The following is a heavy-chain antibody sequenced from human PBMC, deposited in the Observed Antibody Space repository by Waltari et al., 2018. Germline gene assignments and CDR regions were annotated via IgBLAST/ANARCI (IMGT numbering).Heavy chain of an antibody. V-gene: IGHV1-8*01. CDR3: ARGPINLMQGVIKEEGHLDL. Sequence: QVLLMQSGADVMDPGASVRVSCKASGYTFTSYDINWVRQATGQGLDWMGWMKTNSGNTGYAQNIQGRVNMTRETSTSTAYRELSSLKSEDTAVYYCARGPINLMQGVIKEEGHLDLWGRGTLVTVSS. D-gene: IGHD3-10*01. CDR1: GYTFTSYD. J-gene: IGHJ2*01. CDR2: MKTNSGNT.